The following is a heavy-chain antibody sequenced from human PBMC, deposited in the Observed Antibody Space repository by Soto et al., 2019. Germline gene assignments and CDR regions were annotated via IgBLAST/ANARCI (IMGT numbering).Heavy chain of an antibody. CDR2: IYSGGST. CDR3: VKAVFSGYYYVPFDY. J-gene: IGHJ4*02. V-gene: IGHV3-53*05. Sequence: LRLSCAASGFTVSSNYISWVRQAAGKGLEWVSVIYSGGSTYYADSVKDRFTISRDNSKNTLYLQMNSLRAEDTAVYFCVKAVFSGYYYVPFDYWGQGTLVTVSS. CDR1: GFTVSSNY. D-gene: IGHD1-26*01.